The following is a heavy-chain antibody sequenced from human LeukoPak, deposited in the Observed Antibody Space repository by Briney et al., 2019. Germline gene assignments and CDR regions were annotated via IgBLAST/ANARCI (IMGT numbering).Heavy chain of an antibody. D-gene: IGHD3-10*01. V-gene: IGHV4-59*01. CDR1: GGSISSYY. CDR3: ARDPKYYYGSGSYKGPYGMDV. CDR2: IYYSGST. J-gene: IGHJ6*02. Sequence: SETLSLTCTVSGGSISSYYWSWIRQPPGKGLEWIGYIYYSGSTNYNPSLKSRVTISVDTSKNRFSLKLSSVTAADTAVYYCARDPKYYYGSGSYKGPYGMDVWGQGTKVTVSS.